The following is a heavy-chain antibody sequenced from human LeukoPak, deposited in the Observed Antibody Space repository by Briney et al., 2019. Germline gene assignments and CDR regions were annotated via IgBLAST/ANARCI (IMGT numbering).Heavy chain of an antibody. J-gene: IGHJ5*02. CDR3: ARPYYYDSRIDP. CDR2: MYYSGST. Sequence: SQTRSLTCTVSGGSISSGDYYWSWIRQPPGKGLEWNAYMYYSGSTYYYPSLKSRVTMSADTSKNQLSLKLSSVTAADTAVYYCARPYYYDSRIDPWGQGILVTVSS. V-gene: IGHV4-30-4*01. D-gene: IGHD3-22*01. CDR1: GGSISSGDYY.